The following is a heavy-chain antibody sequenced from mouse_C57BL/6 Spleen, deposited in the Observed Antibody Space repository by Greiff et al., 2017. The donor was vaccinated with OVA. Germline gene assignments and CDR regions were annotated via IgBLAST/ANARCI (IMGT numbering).Heavy chain of an antibody. Sequence: EVHLVESGGGLVKPGGSLKLSCAASGFTFSDYGMHWVRQAPEKGLEWVAYISSGSSTIYYADTVKGRFTISRDNATNTLFLQMTSLRSEDTAMYYWARGDWDRYFDGWGTGTTVTVSS. D-gene: IGHD4-1*01. CDR1: GFTFSDYG. CDR3: ARGDWDRYFDG. CDR2: ISSGSSTI. V-gene: IGHV5-17*01. J-gene: IGHJ1*03.